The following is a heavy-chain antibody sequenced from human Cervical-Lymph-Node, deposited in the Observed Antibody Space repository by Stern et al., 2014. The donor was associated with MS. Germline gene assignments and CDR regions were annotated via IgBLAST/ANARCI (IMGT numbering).Heavy chain of an antibody. V-gene: IGHV3-74*03. Sequence: EVQLVESGGCLVQPGGSLRLSCEDSGYTFSRFWMHWVRQVPVKGLVWVSRINEDGHLTAYADSVRGRFTISRDNAKRTLYLQMNSLGAEDTAIYYCARDLSGRSDSWGQGTLVTVSS. D-gene: IGHD1-26*01. CDR1: GYTFSRFW. J-gene: IGHJ4*02. CDR2: INEDGHLT. CDR3: ARDLSGRSDS.